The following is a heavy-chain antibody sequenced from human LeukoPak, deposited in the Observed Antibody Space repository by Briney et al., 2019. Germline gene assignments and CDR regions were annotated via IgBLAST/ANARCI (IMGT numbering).Heavy chain of an antibody. CDR1: GFTFSSYG. J-gene: IGHJ6*03. V-gene: IGHV3-30*02. CDR2: IRFDGSNK. D-gene: IGHD6-13*01. CDR3: AKAAAAGKRGYYYYMDV. Sequence: GGSLRLSCAASGFTFSSYGMHWVRQAPGKGLEWVAFIRFDGSNKYYADSVKGRFTISRDNSKNMLYLQMNSLRAEDTAVYYCAKAAAAGKRGYYYYMDVWGKGTTVTISS.